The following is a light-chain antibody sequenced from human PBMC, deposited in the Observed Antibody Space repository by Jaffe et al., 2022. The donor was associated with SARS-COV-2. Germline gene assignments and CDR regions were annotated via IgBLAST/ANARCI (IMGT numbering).Light chain of an antibody. Sequence: EIVLTQSPGTLSLSPGESATLSCRASQSVSTRSLAWYQQKPDQTPRLLIYYGSRRGTDIPDRFSGTGSGTDFTLTIIRLEPEDFAVYYCQHYDTSSVTFGGGTKVEIK. CDR1: QSVSTRS. V-gene: IGKV3-20*01. CDR3: QHYDTSSVT. CDR2: YGS. J-gene: IGKJ4*01.